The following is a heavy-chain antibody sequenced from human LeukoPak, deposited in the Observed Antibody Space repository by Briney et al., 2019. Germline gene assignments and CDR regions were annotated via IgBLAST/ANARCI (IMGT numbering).Heavy chain of an antibody. V-gene: IGHV3-33*01. D-gene: IGHD6-13*01. Sequence: GGSLRLSCAASGFTFSSYGMHWVRQAPGKGLEWVAVIWYDGSNKYYADSVKGRFTISRDNSKNTLYLQMNSLRAEDTAVYYCARDCFKPQLVETDWFDPWGQGTLVTVSS. CDR3: ARDCFKPQLVETDWFDP. J-gene: IGHJ5*02. CDR2: IWYDGSNK. CDR1: GFTFSSYG.